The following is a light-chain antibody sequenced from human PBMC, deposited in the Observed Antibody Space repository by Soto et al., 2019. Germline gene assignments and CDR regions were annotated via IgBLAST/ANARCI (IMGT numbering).Light chain of an antibody. CDR3: QKYNSALWT. CDR2: AAS. J-gene: IGKJ1*01. CDR1: QGISNY. V-gene: IGKV1-27*01. Sequence: DIQMTQSASSLSASLGDRVTTTCRASQGISNYLAWYQQKKGKVPKLLIYAASTLQSGVPSRFSGSGYGTDFNLTISSLQTEDVATYYCQKYNSALWTFGQGTKVDIK.